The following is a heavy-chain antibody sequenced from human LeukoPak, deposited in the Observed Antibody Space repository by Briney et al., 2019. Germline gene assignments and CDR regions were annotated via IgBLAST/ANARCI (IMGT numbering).Heavy chain of an antibody. Sequence: SETLSLTCTVSGGSISSSSYYWGWIRQPPGKGLERIGSIYYSGNTYYNPSLKSRVTISVDMSKNQFSLKLSSVTAADTAVYYCARSYCSSSSCYAAGAFDIWGQGTMVTVSS. CDR2: IYYSGNT. D-gene: IGHD2-2*01. V-gene: IGHV4-39*01. J-gene: IGHJ3*02. CDR3: ARSYCSSSSCYAAGAFDI. CDR1: GGSISSSSYY.